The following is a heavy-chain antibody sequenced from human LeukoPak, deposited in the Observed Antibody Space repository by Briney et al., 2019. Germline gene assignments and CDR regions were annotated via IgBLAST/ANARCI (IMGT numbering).Heavy chain of an antibody. CDR3: ARIGESLRWNYYYMDV. D-gene: IGHD3-10*01. Sequence: GESLKISCKGSGYSFTSYWIGWVRQMPGKGLEWMGIIYPGDSDTRYSPSFQGQVTFSADKSISTAYLQWSSLKASDTAMYYCARIGESLRWNYYYMDVWGKGTTVTVSS. J-gene: IGHJ6*03. CDR2: IYPGDSDT. CDR1: GYSFTSYW. V-gene: IGHV5-51*01.